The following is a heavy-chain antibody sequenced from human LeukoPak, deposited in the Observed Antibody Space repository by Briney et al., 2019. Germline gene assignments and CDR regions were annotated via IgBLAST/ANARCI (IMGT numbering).Heavy chain of an antibody. CDR2: IYHSGST. Sequence: SETLSLACTVSGYSISSGYYWGWIRQPPGKGLEWIGSIYHSGSTYYNPSLKSRVTISVDTSKNQFSLKLSSVTAADTAVYYCARGRELLHSPEYFQHWGQGTLVTVSS. D-gene: IGHD1-26*01. V-gene: IGHV4-38-2*02. CDR3: ARGRELLHSPEYFQH. J-gene: IGHJ1*01. CDR1: GYSISSGYY.